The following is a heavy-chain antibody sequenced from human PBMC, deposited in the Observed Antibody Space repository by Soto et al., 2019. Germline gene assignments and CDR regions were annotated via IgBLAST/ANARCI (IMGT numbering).Heavy chain of an antibody. CDR2: ISSNGGST. D-gene: IGHD1-26*01. CDR1: GFTFSSYA. Sequence: GGSLRLSCAASGFTFSSYAMHWVRQAPGKGLEYVSAISSNGGSTYYANSVKGRFTISRDNSKNTLYLQMGSLRAEDMAVYYCARDGVGLFDYWGQGTLVTVSS. V-gene: IGHV3-64*01. J-gene: IGHJ4*02. CDR3: ARDGVGLFDY.